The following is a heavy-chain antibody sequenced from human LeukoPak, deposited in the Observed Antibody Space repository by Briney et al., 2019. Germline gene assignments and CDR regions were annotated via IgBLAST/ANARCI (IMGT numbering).Heavy chain of an antibody. V-gene: IGHV3-9*01. CDR2: ITWNSDRK. Sequence: GGSLRLSCAASGFTFDDYAMHWVRQAPGKGLEGVSGITWNSDRKGYADSVKGRLTISRDNAKNSLYLQMNSLRAEDTALYYCAKAGGSGYYNDAFDIWGQGTMVTVSS. CDR3: AKAGGSGYYNDAFDI. D-gene: IGHD3-22*01. CDR1: GFTFDDYA. J-gene: IGHJ3*02.